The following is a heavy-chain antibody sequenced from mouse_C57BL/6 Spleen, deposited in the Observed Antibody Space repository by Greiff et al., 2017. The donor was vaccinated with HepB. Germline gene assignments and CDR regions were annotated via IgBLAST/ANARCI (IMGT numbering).Heavy chain of an antibody. CDR2: IYPGDGDT. Sequence: QVQLQHSGPELVKPGASVKISCKASGYAFSSSWMNWVKQRPGKGLEWIGRIYPGDGDTNYNGKFKGKATLTADKSSSTAYMQLSSLTSEDSAVYFCARGGLLKENYFDYWGQGTTLTVSS. CDR3: ARGGLLKENYFDY. CDR1: GYAFSSSW. V-gene: IGHV1-82*01. J-gene: IGHJ2*01. D-gene: IGHD2-3*01.